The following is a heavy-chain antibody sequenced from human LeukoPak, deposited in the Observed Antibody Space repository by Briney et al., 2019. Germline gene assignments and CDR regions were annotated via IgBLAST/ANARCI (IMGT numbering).Heavy chain of an antibody. J-gene: IGHJ2*01. Sequence: SETLSLTCAVSGGSISSSNWWSWVRQPPGKGLEWIGEIYHSGSTNYNPSLKSRVTISVDTSKNQFSLKLSSVTAADTAVYYCASSVVRKEYFDLWGRGTLVTVSS. CDR2: IYHSGST. V-gene: IGHV4-4*02. CDR3: ASSVVRKEYFDL. D-gene: IGHD2-2*01. CDR1: GGSISSSNW.